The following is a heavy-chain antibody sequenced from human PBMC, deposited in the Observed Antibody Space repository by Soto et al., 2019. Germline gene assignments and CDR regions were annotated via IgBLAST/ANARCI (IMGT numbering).Heavy chain of an antibody. CDR3: ARAGRTYYYDSSGYYYWFDP. V-gene: IGHV1-8*01. CDR2: MNPNSGNT. CDR1: GYTFTSYD. J-gene: IGHJ5*02. D-gene: IGHD3-22*01. Sequence: ASVKVSCXASGYTFTSYDINWVRQATGQGLEWMGWMNPNSGNTGYAQKFQGRVTMTRNTSISTAYMELSSLRSEDTAVYYCARAGRTYYYDSSGYYYWFDPWGQGTLVTSPQ.